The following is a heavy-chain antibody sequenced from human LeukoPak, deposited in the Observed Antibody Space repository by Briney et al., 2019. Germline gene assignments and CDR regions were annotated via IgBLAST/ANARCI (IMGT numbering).Heavy chain of an antibody. CDR1: GYSFTSYW. CDR2: IYPGDSDT. D-gene: IGHD3-9*01. CDR3: ARGGSLLTGYYTPSTPFDY. J-gene: IGHJ4*02. Sequence: GESLKISCKGSGYSFTSYWIGWVRQMPGKGLEWMGIIYPGDSDTRYSPSFQGQVTISADKSISTAYLQWSSLKASDTAMYYCARGGSLLTGYYTPSTPFDYWGQGTLVTVSS. V-gene: IGHV5-51*01.